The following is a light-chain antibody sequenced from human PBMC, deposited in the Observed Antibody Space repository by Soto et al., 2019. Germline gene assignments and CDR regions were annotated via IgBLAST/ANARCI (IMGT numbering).Light chain of an antibody. Sequence: MTQSPSTLSASVGDRVTITCRASQSVDINLAWYQQKPGQAPRLLIYGASTRATDMPGRFSGRGSGTEFTLTISSLQSEDFAVYYCQQYRNWPRTFGQGTKVDIK. CDR2: GAS. V-gene: IGKV3-15*01. CDR3: QQYRNWPRT. J-gene: IGKJ1*01. CDR1: QSVDIN.